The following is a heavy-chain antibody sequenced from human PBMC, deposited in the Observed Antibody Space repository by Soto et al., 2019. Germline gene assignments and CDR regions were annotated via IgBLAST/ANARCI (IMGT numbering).Heavy chain of an antibody. CDR2: ISGSGGST. V-gene: IGHV3-23*01. Sequence: GESLKISCAASGFTFSSYAMSWVRQAPGKGLEWVSAISGSGGSTYYADSVKGRFTISRDNSKNTLYLQMNSLRAEDTAVYYCAKASKGGPEDTGTTFYYYYYYMDVWGKGTTVTVSS. J-gene: IGHJ6*03. CDR1: GFTFSSYA. CDR3: AKASKGGPEDTGTTFYYYYYYMDV. D-gene: IGHD1-7*01.